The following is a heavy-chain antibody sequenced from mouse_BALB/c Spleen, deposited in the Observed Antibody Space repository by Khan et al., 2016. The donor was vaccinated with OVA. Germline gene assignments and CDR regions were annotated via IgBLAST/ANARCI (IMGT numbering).Heavy chain of an antibody. J-gene: IGHJ1*01. CDR2: IDPYYGGI. CDR3: ARSTWYFDV. Sequence: VQLKQSGPELEKPGASVKISCKASGYSFTGYNTNWVKQSNGKSLEWIGNIDPYYGGISYNQKFKGKATLTVDKSSSTDYMQLKSLTSEDSAVYYCARSTWYFDVWGEGTTVTVSS. V-gene: IGHV1-39*01. CDR1: GYSFTGYN.